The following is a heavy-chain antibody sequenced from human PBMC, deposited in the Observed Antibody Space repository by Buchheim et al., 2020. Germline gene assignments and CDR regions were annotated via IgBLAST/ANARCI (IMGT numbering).Heavy chain of an antibody. CDR3: ATEDCSSTSCYTRYYGMDV. J-gene: IGHJ6*02. D-gene: IGHD2-2*02. CDR2: INPSGGST. Sequence: QVQLVQSGAEVKKPGASVKVSCKASGYTFTSYYMHWVRQAPGQGLEWMGIINPSGGSTSYAQKFQGRVTMTRDTSTSTVYMELSSLRSEDTAVYYCATEDCSSTSCYTRYYGMDVWGQGTT. CDR1: GYTFTSYY. V-gene: IGHV1-46*01.